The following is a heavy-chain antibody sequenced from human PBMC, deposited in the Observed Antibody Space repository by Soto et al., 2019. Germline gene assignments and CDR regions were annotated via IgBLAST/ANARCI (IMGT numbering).Heavy chain of an antibody. CDR2: INPSGGST. D-gene: IGHD5-18*01. V-gene: IGHV1-46*01. CDR3: ARDRGRDGYNHAFDI. CDR1: GYTFTSYY. Sequence: ASVKVSCKASGYTFTSYYMHWVRQAPGQGLEWMGIINPSGGSTSYAQKFQGRVTMTRDTSTSTVYMELSSLRSEDTAVYYCARDRGRDGYNHAFDIWGQGTMVTVSS. J-gene: IGHJ3*02.